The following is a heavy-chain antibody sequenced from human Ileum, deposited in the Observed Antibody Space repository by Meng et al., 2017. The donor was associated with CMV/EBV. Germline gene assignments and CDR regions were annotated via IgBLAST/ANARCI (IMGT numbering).Heavy chain of an antibody. CDR1: GISVSSNS. CDR2: IDSGGST. CDR3: ARENGGALDAFDI. D-gene: IGHD1-1*01. J-gene: IGHJ3*02. Sequence: EVQLVESGGGLVQSGGSLRLSCEMSGISVSSNSMTWVRQAPGKGLEWVSVIDSGGSTDYADSVKGRFTISRDNSKNTLYLETNSLRVEDTAVYHCARENGGALDAFDIWGRGTMVTVS. V-gene: IGHV3-66*01.